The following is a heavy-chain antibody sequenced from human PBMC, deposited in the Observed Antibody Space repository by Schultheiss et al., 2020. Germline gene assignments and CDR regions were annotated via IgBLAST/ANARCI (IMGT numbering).Heavy chain of an antibody. D-gene: IGHD6-13*01. CDR2: INPNSGGS. CDR3: ARGRLLTAAAGTHYYYYGMDV. CDR1: GYTFTSYD. Sequence: GGSLRLSCKASGYTFTSYDINWVRQAPGQGLEWMGWINPNSGGSNYAQKFQGRVTMTRDTSISTAYMELSRLRSEDTAVYYCARGRLLTAAAGTHYYYYGMDVWGQGTTVTVSS. J-gene: IGHJ6*02. V-gene: IGHV1-2*02.